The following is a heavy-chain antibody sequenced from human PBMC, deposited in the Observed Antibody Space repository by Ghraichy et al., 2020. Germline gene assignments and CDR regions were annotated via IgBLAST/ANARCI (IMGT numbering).Heavy chain of an antibody. J-gene: IGHJ5*02. D-gene: IGHD3-16*02. CDR3: ARSGFRGSYLKRQGSWFDP. CDR2: IYYSGST. V-gene: IGHV4-59*01. CDR1: GGSISSYY. Sequence: SETLSLTCTVSGGSISSYYWSWIRQPPGKGLEWIGYIYYSGSTNYNPSLKSRVTISVDTSKNQFSLKLSSVTAADTAVYYCARSGFRGSYLKRQGSWFDPWGQGTLVTVSS.